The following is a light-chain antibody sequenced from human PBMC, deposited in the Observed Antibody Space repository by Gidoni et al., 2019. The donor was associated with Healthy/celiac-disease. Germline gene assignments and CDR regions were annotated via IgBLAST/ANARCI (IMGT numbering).Light chain of an antibody. CDR1: KLGDRY. J-gene: IGLJ3*02. CDR2: QDS. CDR3: QAWDSSTAV. V-gene: IGLV3-1*01. Sequence: SYELSQPPSVSVSPGQTASITCSGDKLGDRYACWYQQKPGQSPVLFIYQDSKRPSGITLRFSGSNSGNTATLTFSVTQAIDEADYYCQAWDSSTAVFGGGTKLTVL.